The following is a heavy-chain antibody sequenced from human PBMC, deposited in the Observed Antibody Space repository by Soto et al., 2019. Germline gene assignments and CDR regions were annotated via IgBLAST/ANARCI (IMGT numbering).Heavy chain of an antibody. D-gene: IGHD2-21*02. Sequence: GGSQRLSCAASGFTFSSYWMSWVRQAPGKGLEWVANIKQDGSEKYYVDSVKGRFTISRDNAQNSLYLQMNSLRAEDTAVYYCARDRRQRSVRGYFYFYGMGVWGQGTTVTVSS. CDR2: IKQDGSEK. V-gene: IGHV3-7*05. CDR3: ARDRRQRSVRGYFYFYGMGV. CDR1: GFTFSSYW. J-gene: IGHJ6*02.